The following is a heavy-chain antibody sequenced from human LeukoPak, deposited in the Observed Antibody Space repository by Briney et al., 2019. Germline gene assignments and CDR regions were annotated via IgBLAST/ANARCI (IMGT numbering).Heavy chain of an antibody. CDR2: INPNSGNT. Sequence: AAVNVSSMASGYTFTSYDINWVRQATGQGVEWMGWINPNSGNTSYAQKFQGTVTMTRNTSISTDYMELSSLRSEDTAVYYCARDMNSDFWSGHSDYYYYYGMDVWGEGTTVTVSS. V-gene: IGHV1-8*01. J-gene: IGHJ6*02. CDR1: GYTFTSYD. D-gene: IGHD3-3*01. CDR3: ARDMNSDFWSGHSDYYYYYGMDV.